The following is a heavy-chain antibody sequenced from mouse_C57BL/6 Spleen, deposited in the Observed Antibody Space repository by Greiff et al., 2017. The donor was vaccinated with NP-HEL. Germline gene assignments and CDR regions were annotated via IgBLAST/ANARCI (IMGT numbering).Heavy chain of an antibody. CDR2: IHPNSGST. D-gene: IGHD2-3*01. V-gene: IGHV1-64*01. J-gene: IGHJ4*01. CDR1: GYTFTSYW. Sequence: QVQLQQPGAELVKPGASVKLSCTASGYTFTSYWMHWVKQRPGQGLEWIGMIHPNSGSTNYNEKFKSKATLTVDKSSSTAYMQLSSLTSEDSAVYYCARGYDSDRDYAMDYWGQGTSVTVSS. CDR3: ARGYDSDRDYAMDY.